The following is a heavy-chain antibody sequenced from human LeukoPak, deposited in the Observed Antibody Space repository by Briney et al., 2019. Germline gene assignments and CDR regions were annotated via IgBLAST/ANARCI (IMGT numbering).Heavy chain of an antibody. D-gene: IGHD2-15*01. CDR3: AKNGDRGAYCSGGSCYPYYYYMDV. V-gene: IGHV3-30*02. CDR2: IRYDGSNK. CDR1: GFTFSSYG. J-gene: IGHJ6*03. Sequence: GGSLRLSCGASGFTFSSYGMHWVRQAPGKGLEWVAFIRYDGSNKYYADSVKGRFTISRDNSKNTLYLQMNSLRAEDTAVYYCAKNGDRGAYCSGGSCYPYYYYMDVWGKGTTVTISS.